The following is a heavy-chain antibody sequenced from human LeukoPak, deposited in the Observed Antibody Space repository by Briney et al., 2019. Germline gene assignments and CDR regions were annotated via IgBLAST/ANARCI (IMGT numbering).Heavy chain of an antibody. Sequence: GGSLRLSCAASGFTFSSYAMSWVRQAPGKGLVWVSGVSGNGDYTYYADSVKGRFTISRDNSKNTLYLQMNNLRAEDTAVYYCARVLREFFGSGTYVKSLDYWGQGTLVTVSS. CDR3: ARVLREFFGSGTYVKSLDY. CDR1: GFTFSSYA. CDR2: VSGNGDYT. V-gene: IGHV3-23*01. J-gene: IGHJ4*02. D-gene: IGHD3-10*01.